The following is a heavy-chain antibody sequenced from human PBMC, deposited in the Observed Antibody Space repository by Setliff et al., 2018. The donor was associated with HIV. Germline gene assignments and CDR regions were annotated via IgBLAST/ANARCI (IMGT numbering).Heavy chain of an antibody. Sequence: GGSLRLSCAASGFTFSSYAMSWVRQGPGKGLEWVSAISGSGGSTYYADSVKGRFTISRDNSKNTLYLQMNNLRAEDTAVYYCAHSWDITTFAVVIGGGFDFWGQGALVTVSS. CDR3: AHSWDITTFAVVIGGGFDF. CDR1: GFTFSSYA. D-gene: IGHD3-3*01. CDR2: ISGSGGST. J-gene: IGHJ3*01. V-gene: IGHV3-23*01.